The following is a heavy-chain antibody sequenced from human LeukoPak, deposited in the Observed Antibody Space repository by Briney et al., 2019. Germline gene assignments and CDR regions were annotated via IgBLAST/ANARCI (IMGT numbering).Heavy chain of an antibody. Sequence: GGSLRLSCAASGFTFSSCAMSWVRQAPGKGLEWVSAISGSGGSTYYADSVKGRFTISRDNSKNTLYLQMNSLRAEDTAVYYCAKDSKDNYDYGDYVLDFDYWGQGTLVTVSS. CDR1: GFTFSSCA. V-gene: IGHV3-23*01. D-gene: IGHD4-17*01. CDR3: AKDSKDNYDYGDYVLDFDY. J-gene: IGHJ4*02. CDR2: ISGSGGST.